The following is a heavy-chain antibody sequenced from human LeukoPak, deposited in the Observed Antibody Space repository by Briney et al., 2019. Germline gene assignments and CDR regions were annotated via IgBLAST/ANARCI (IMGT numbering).Heavy chain of an antibody. CDR3: VRDGGVSGYDLLDY. Sequence: GGSLRLSCAASGFTFSSYEMNWVRQAPGKGLEWVAHINQDGSEEHYMDSVKARFIISRDNAKNSLSLQMDSLRAEDTAVYYCVRDGGVSGYDLLDYWGQGTLVTVSS. CDR1: GFTFSSYE. J-gene: IGHJ4*02. D-gene: IGHD5-12*01. CDR2: INQDGSEE. V-gene: IGHV3-7*01.